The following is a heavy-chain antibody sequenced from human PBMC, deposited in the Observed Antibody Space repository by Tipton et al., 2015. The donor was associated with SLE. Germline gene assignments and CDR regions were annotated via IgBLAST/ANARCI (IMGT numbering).Heavy chain of an antibody. V-gene: IGHV4-59*06. Sequence: TLSLTCTVSGGSIRSYYWSWIRQPPGKGLEWIGYVLYSGRTHYNPSLKSRLTISVDTSKNHFSLKLDSVTAADTALYYCARGGYYYDVTGYSPFDYWGQGTLVTVSS. CDR3: ARGGYYYDVTGYSPFDY. CDR1: GGSIRSYY. D-gene: IGHD3-22*01. J-gene: IGHJ4*02. CDR2: VLYSGRT.